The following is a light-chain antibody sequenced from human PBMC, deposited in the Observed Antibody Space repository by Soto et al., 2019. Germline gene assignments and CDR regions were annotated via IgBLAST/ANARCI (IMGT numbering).Light chain of an antibody. CDR2: DAS. Sequence: EIVLTPSPGTLSLSPVERATLSCRASQSFNSIYLAWYQQKPGQAPRLLIYDASIRATGIPARFSGSGSGTDFTLTISSLEPEDFAVYYCQQRSNWLTFGGGTKVDIK. CDR1: QSFNSIY. V-gene: IGKV3D-20*02. J-gene: IGKJ4*01. CDR3: QQRSNWLT.